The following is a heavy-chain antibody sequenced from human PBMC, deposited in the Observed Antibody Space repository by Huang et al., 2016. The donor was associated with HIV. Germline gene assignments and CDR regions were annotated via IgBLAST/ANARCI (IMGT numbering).Heavy chain of an antibody. D-gene: IGHD1-1*01. CDR3: ARDRKYDNAWYWFDP. CDR2: FIPIFGTP. J-gene: IGHJ5*02. V-gene: IGHV1-69*01. CDR1: GGTFSSYA. Sequence: QVQLVQSGAEVKKPGSSVRVSCEASGGTFSSYAINWVRQAPGQGLEWMGGFIPIFGTPNYAQKCQGRVTITADEATSTAYMELSSLRSDDTAVYYCARDRKYDNAWYWFDPWGQGTLVTVSS.